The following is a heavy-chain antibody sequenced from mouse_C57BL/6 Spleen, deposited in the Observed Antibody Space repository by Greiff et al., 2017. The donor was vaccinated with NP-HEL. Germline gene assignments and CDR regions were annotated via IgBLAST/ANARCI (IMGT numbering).Heavy chain of an antibody. V-gene: IGHV1-69*01. CDR3: ARSDYGSSTRCAY. Sequence: QVQLQQPGAELVMPGASVKLSCKASGYTFTSYWMHWVKQRPGQGLEWIGEIDPSDSYTNYNQKFKGKSTLTVDKSSSPAYMQLSSLTSEDSAVYYGARSDYGSSTRCAYWGQGTLVTVSA. CDR1: GYTFTSYW. J-gene: IGHJ3*01. CDR2: IDPSDSYT. D-gene: IGHD1-1*01.